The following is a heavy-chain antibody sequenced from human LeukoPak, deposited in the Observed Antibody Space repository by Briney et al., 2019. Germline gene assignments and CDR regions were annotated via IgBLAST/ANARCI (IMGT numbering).Heavy chain of an antibody. CDR1: GGSISSSNW. V-gene: IGHV4-4*02. J-gene: IGHJ6*02. CDR3: ARDFYYGSGRDYYGMDV. Sequence: PSGTLSLTCAVSGGSISSSNWWSWVRQPPGKGLEWIGEIYHSGSTNYNLSLKSRVTISVDKSKNQFSLKLSSVTAADTAVYYCARDFYYGSGRDYYGMDVWGQGTTVTVSS. D-gene: IGHD3-10*01. CDR2: IYHSGST.